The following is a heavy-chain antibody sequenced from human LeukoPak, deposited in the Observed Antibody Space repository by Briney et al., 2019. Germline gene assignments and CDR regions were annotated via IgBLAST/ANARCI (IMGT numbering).Heavy chain of an antibody. V-gene: IGHV3-21*06. CDR3: LRGDRRDY. CDR2: IDSSGGYM. J-gene: IGHJ4*02. Sequence: GGSLRLSCAASGFTFSSYGMHWVRQAPGKGLEWVSSIDSSGGYMFYADSVKGRFIISRDNAKDSLYLQMNSLRVEDTAVYYCLRGDRRDYWGQGTLVTVSS. CDR1: GFTFSSYG.